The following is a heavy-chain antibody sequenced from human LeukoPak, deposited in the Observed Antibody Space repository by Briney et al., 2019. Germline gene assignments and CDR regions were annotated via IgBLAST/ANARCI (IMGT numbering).Heavy chain of an antibody. CDR2: IYYSGST. CDR3: ARVSSSGYYIDY. D-gene: IGHD3-22*01. J-gene: IGHJ4*02. Sequence: SQTLSLTCTVSGGSISSGGYYWSWIRQHPGKGLEWIGYIYYSGSTYYNPSLKSRVTISVDTSKNQFSLKLSSVTAADTAVYYCARVSSSGYYIDYWGQGTLVTVSS. V-gene: IGHV4-31*03. CDR1: GGSISSGGYY.